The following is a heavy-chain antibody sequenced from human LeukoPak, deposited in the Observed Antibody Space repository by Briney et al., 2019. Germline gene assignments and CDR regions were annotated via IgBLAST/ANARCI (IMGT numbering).Heavy chain of an antibody. CDR3: ASLTTADAFDI. V-gene: IGHV4-59*01. D-gene: IGHD3-22*01. CDR1: GGSISSYY. CDR2: IYDSGST. Sequence: TSETLSLTCTVSGGSISSYYWSWIRQPPGKGLEWIGYIYDSGSTNYNPSFKSRVTISVDTSKNQFSLKLSSVTAADTAVFYCASLTTADAFDIWGQGTMVTVSS. J-gene: IGHJ3*02.